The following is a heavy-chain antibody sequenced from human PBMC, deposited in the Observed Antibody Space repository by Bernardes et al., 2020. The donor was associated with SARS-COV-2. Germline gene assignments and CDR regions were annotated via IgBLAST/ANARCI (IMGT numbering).Heavy chain of an antibody. D-gene: IGHD2-2*01. Sequence: GGSLRLSCAASGFTFSSYAMHWVRQAPGKGLEWVAVISYDGSNKYYADSVKGRFTISRDNSKNTLYLQMNSLRAEDTAVYYCTGVVPAAHDAFDIWGQGTMVTVSS. J-gene: IGHJ3*02. V-gene: IGHV3-30*04. CDR2: ISYDGSNK. CDR3: TGVVPAAHDAFDI. CDR1: GFTFSSYA.